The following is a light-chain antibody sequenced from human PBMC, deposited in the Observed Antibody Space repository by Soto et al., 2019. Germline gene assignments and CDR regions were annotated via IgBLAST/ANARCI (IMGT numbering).Light chain of an antibody. CDR2: GAS. V-gene: IGKV3D-20*02. CDR3: QQRSNWPAN. Sequence: EIVLTQSPGTVSLSPGERATLHCRASESVSDNYLAWYQQRSGQAPRLVIYGASSRASAVPARFSGSGSGTDFTLTISNLEPEDFAVYYCQQRSNWPANFGQGTRLEI. CDR1: ESVSDNY. J-gene: IGKJ5*01.